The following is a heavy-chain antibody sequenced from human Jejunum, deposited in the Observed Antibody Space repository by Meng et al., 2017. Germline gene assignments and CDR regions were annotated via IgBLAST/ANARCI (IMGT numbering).Heavy chain of an antibody. V-gene: IGHV3-23*01. D-gene: IGHD5-24*01. CDR2: ISNTGGST. CDR3: AKDRGLAMADY. CDR1: GFTFSTYS. Sequence: GESLKISCAASGFTFSTYSMSWVRHSPGKGLEWVSSISNTGGSTYLTDSVKGRFTMSRDNSKNMVYLQMNSLRVEDTAIYYCAKDRGLAMADYWGQGTLVTVSS. J-gene: IGHJ4*02.